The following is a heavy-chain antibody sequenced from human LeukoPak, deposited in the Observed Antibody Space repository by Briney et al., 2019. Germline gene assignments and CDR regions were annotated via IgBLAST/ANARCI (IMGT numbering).Heavy chain of an antibody. D-gene: IGHD1-20*01. V-gene: IGHV3-30*03. J-gene: IGHJ4*02. CDR3: ARPLYNWNPAVDY. Sequence: GRSLRLSCAASGFTFNSYGMHWVRQAPGKGLEWVAVISYDGSNKYYADSVKGRFTISRDNSKNTLYLQMNSLRAEDTAVYYCARPLYNWNPAVDYWGQGTLVTVSS. CDR1: GFTFNSYG. CDR2: ISYDGSNK.